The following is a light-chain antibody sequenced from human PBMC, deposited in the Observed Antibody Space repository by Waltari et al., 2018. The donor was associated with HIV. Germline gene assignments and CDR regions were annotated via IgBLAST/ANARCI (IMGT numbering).Light chain of an antibody. V-gene: IGLV3-1*01. CDR2: QNG. CDR1: NLGDKY. Sequence: SYDLTQPPSVSVSPGQTASITCSGPNLGDKYASWYQQRTGQSPVLVIYQNGKRPSGIPERFSGSNSGNTATLTISGTQAMDEADYYCQAWDSSTVIFGGGTKLTVL. CDR3: QAWDSSTVI. J-gene: IGLJ2*01.